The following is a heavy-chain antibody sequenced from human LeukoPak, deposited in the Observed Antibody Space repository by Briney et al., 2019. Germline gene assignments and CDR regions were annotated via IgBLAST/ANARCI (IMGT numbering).Heavy chain of an antibody. Sequence: GGSLRLSCAASGFTFSSYSTNWVRQAPGKGLEWVSYISSSSSTIYYADSVKGRFTISRDNAKNSLYLQMNSLRAEDTAVYYCARDRSEDFWSGYYGFGYFDYWGQGTLVTVSS. CDR1: GFTFSSYS. CDR2: ISSSSSTI. D-gene: IGHD3-3*01. J-gene: IGHJ4*02. CDR3: ARDRSEDFWSGYYGFGYFDY. V-gene: IGHV3-48*01.